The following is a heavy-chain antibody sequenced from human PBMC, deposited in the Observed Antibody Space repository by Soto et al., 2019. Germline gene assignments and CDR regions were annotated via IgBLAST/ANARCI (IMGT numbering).Heavy chain of an antibody. CDR2: IYHSGST. J-gene: IGHJ4*02. CDR3: ARDTRIAVADGGFDY. Sequence: PSETLSLTCAVSGGSISSSNWWSWVRQPPGKGLEWIGEIYHSGSTNYNPSLKSRVTISVDKSKNQFSLKLSSVTAADTAVYYCARDTRIAVADGGFDYWGQGTLVTVSS. CDR1: GGSISSSNW. D-gene: IGHD6-19*01. V-gene: IGHV4-4*02.